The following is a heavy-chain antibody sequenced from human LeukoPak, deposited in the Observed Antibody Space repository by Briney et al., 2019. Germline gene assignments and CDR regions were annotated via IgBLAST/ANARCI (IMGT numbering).Heavy chain of an antibody. D-gene: IGHD2-21*02. CDR2: ISSRSFI. CDR1: GFTFSTYE. CDR3: ATQGRTAILGI. Sequence: GGSERLSCAASGFTFSTYEMNWVRQAPGKGLVWVSYISSRSFIYYADSVKGRFTISRDNAKNSLYLQMNSLRAEDTAVYYCATQGRTAILGIWGQGTRVTLFS. J-gene: IGHJ3*02. V-gene: IGHV3-48*03.